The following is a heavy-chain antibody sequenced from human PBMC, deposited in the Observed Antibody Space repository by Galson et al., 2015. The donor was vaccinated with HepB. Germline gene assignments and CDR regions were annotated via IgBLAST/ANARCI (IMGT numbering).Heavy chain of an antibody. CDR2: IWYDGSNK. Sequence: SLRLSCAASGFTFSSYGMHWVRQAPGKGLEWVAVIWYDGSNKYYADSVKGRFTISRDNSKNTLYLQMNSLRAEDTAVYYCARDLNNDYSSGWSWGQGTLVTVSS. D-gene: IGHD6-19*01. J-gene: IGHJ5*02. CDR3: ARDLNNDYSSGWS. CDR1: GFTFSSYG. V-gene: IGHV3-33*08.